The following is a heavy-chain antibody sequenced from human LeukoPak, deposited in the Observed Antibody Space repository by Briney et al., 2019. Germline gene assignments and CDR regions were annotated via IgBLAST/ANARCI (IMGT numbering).Heavy chain of an antibody. J-gene: IGHJ4*02. Sequence: SQTLSLTCTVSGGYISSGGYYWSWIRQHPGKGLEWIGYIYYSGSTYYNPSLKSRVTISVDTSKNQFSLKLSSVTAADTAVYYCARISDRPPYFDYWGQGTLVTVSS. CDR1: GGYISSGGYY. V-gene: IGHV4-31*03. D-gene: IGHD1-14*01. CDR2: IYYSGST. CDR3: ARISDRPPYFDY.